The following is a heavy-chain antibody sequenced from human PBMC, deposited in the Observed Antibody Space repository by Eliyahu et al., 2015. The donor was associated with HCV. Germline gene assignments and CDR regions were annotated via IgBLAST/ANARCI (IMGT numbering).Heavy chain of an antibody. J-gene: IGHJ2*01. CDR3: VKDRPYCSSTSCSLWYFDL. CDR1: GFTFSSYA. CDR2: ISSNGGST. V-gene: IGHV3-64D*06. D-gene: IGHD2-2*01. Sequence: EVQLVESGGGLVQPGGSLRLSCSASGFTFSSYAXHWVRQAPGKGLEYVSAISSNGGSTYYADSVKGRFTISRDNSKNTLYLQMSSLRAEDTAVYYCVKDRPYCSSTSCSLWYFDLWGRGTLVTVSS.